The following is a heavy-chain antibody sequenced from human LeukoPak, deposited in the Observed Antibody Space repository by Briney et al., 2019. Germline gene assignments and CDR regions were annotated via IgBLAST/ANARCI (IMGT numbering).Heavy chain of an antibody. Sequence: GGSLRLSCAASGFTFSSYAMSWIRQAPGKGLEWVSYISSSGSTIYYADSVKGRFTISRDNAKNSLYLQMNSLRAEDTAVYYCARGSGSYSSDYYYYMDVWGKGTTVTISS. V-gene: IGHV3-11*01. CDR2: ISSSGSTI. J-gene: IGHJ6*03. CDR1: GFTFSSYA. CDR3: ARGSGSYSSDYYYYMDV. D-gene: IGHD1-26*01.